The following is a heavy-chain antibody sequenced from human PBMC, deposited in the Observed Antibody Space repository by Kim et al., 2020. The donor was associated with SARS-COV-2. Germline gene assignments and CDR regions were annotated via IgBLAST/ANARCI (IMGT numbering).Heavy chain of an antibody. Sequence: SETLSLTCTVSGGSISSYYWSWIRQPAGKGLEWIGRIYTSGSTNYNPSLKSRVTMSVDTSKNQFSLKLSSVTAADTAVYYCARDPVEGYYDSSGYYLDAFDIWGQGTMVTVSS. CDR1: GGSISSYY. D-gene: IGHD3-22*01. J-gene: IGHJ3*02. CDR2: IYTSGST. V-gene: IGHV4-4*07. CDR3: ARDPVEGYYDSSGYYLDAFDI.